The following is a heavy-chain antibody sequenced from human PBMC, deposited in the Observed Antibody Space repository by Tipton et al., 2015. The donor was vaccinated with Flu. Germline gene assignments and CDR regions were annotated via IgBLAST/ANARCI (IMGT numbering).Heavy chain of an antibody. CDR3: ARDPDTGVGRYFDP. D-gene: IGHD7-27*01. J-gene: IGHJ5*02. Sequence: SLRLSCAASGFTFSYYGMAWVRQAPGKGLEWVSSISGSLVYIYYADSVKGRFTVSRDNAKNSLYLQMNSLRAEDTAVYYCARDPDTGVGRYFDPWGQGTLVTVSS. CDR2: ISGSLVYI. V-gene: IGHV3-21*01. CDR1: GFTFSYYG.